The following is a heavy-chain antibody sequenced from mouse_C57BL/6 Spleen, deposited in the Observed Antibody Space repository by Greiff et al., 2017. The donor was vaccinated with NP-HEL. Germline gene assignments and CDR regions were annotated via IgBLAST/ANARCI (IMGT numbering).Heavy chain of an antibody. D-gene: IGHD4-1*01. CDR2: IWSDGST. Sequence: QVQLQQSGPGLVAPSQSLSITCTVSGFSLTSYGVHWVRQPPGKGLEWLVVIWSDGSTTYNSALKSRLSISKDNSKSQVFLKMNSLQTDDTAMYYCARPLTGSYAMDYWGQGTSVTVSS. CDR3: ARPLTGSYAMDY. V-gene: IGHV2-6*03. CDR1: GFSLTSYG. J-gene: IGHJ4*01.